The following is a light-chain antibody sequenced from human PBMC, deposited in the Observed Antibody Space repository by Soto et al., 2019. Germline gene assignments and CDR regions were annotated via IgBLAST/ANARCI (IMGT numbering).Light chain of an antibody. Sequence: QSVLTQPPSVSGAPGQRVTISCTGSSSNIGAGYDVHWYQQLPGTAPKLLIYGNSNRPSGVPDRFSGSKSGTSASLAITGLQAEDEADYYCQSYDSSLRVSVFVGWTKLTVL. V-gene: IGLV1-40*01. J-gene: IGLJ2*01. CDR1: SSNIGAGYD. CDR2: GNS. CDR3: QSYDSSLRVSV.